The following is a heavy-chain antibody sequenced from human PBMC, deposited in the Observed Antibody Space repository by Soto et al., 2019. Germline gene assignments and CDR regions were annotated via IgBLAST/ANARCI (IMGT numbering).Heavy chain of an antibody. J-gene: IGHJ4*02. V-gene: IGHV4-31*03. Sequence: SETRSLTCTVSGGSISSGGYYWSWIRQHPGKGLEWIGYIYYSGSTYYNPSLKSRVTISVDTSKNQFSLKLSSVTAADTAVYYGARGGGNWGAGFDYWGQGTLVTVSS. CDR1: GGSISSGGYY. CDR2: IYYSGST. CDR3: ARGGGNWGAGFDY. D-gene: IGHD7-27*01.